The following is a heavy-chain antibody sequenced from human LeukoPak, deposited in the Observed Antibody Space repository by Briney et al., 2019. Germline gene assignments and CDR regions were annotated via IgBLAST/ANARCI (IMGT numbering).Heavy chain of an antibody. D-gene: IGHD3-22*01. V-gene: IGHV3-15*01. CDR3: TTGGAYYYDSSGYYLANTYYFDY. CDR1: GFTFSNAW. Sequence: GGSLRLSCAASGFTFSNAWMSWVRQAPGKGLEWVGRIKSKTDGGTTDYDAPVKGRFIISRDDSKNTLYLQMNSLKTEDTAVYYCTTGGAYYYDSSGYYLANTYYFDYWGQGTLVTVSS. J-gene: IGHJ4*02. CDR2: IKSKTDGGTT.